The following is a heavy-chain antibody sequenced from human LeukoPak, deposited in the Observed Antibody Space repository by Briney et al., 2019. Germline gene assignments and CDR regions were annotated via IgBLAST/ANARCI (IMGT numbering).Heavy chain of an antibody. CDR3: SRNPTAYNWFDP. CDR1: GFTFSSYS. V-gene: IGHV3-48*01. J-gene: IGHJ5*02. Sequence: GGSLRLSCAASGFTFSSYSMNWVRQAPGRGLEWVSYISSSSSTIYYSDSVKGRFTISRDNAENSLYLQMNSLRAEDTAVYFCSRNPTAYNWFDPWGQGTLVTVSS. D-gene: IGHD1-14*01. CDR2: ISSSSSTI.